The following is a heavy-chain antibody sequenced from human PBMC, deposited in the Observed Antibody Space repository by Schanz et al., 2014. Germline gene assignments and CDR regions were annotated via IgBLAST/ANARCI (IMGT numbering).Heavy chain of an antibody. CDR3: AKSQGSSFDS. CDR2: IKSDGSST. D-gene: IGHD6-13*01. CDR1: GFTFSSYW. Sequence: EVHLVESGGGLVQPGGSLRLSCAASGFTFSSYWMHWVRQVPGKGLVWVSRIKSDGSSTSYADSVKGRFTISSDNSKSTLYLQMSSLRAEDTAVYYCAKSQGSSFDSWGQGTLVTVSS. J-gene: IGHJ4*02. V-gene: IGHV3-74*02.